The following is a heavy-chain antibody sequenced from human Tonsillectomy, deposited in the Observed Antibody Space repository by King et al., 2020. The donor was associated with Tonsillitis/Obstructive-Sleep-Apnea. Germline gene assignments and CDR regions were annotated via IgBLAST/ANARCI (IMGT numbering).Heavy chain of an antibody. J-gene: IGHJ6*03. CDR2: ISNDGSTT. CDR1: GFTFSSYW. CDR3: AREGTGDEFYYYFYMDV. Sequence: QLVQSGGGLVQPGGSLRLSCAASGFTFSSYWMHWVRQAPGKGLVWVSHISNDGSTTSYADSVKGRFTISRDNARNTLYLQMNSLRAEDTGVYYCAREGTGDEFYYYFYMDVWGKGTTVTVSS. D-gene: IGHD7-27*01. V-gene: IGHV3-74*01.